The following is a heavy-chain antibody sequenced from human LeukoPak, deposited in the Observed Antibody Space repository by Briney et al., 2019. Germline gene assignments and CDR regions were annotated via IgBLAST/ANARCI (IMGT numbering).Heavy chain of an antibody. D-gene: IGHD1-26*01. J-gene: IGHJ4*02. CDR1: GGSISSGGYY. V-gene: IGHV4-30-2*01. CDR3: AKDVSGSTLGY. CDR2: IYHSGST. Sequence: ASETLSLTCTVSGGSISSGGYYWSWIRQPPGKGLEWIGYIYHSGSTYYNPSLKSRVTISVDRSKNQFSLKLSSVTAADTALYYWAKDVSGSTLGYWGQGTLVTVSS.